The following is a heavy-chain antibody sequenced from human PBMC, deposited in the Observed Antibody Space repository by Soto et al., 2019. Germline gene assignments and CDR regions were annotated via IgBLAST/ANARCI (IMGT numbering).Heavy chain of an antibody. J-gene: IGHJ6*02. V-gene: IGHV3-7*01. CDR2: IKQDGSEK. D-gene: IGHD6-19*01. CDR1: GFTFSSYW. Sequence: PGGSLRLSCAASGFTFSSYWMSWVRQAPGKGLEWVANIKQDGSEKYYVDSVKGRFTISRDNAKNSLYLQMNSLGAEDTAVYYCARDGASSGWPYYYYYGMDVWGQGTTVTVSS. CDR3: ARDGASSGWPYYYYYGMDV.